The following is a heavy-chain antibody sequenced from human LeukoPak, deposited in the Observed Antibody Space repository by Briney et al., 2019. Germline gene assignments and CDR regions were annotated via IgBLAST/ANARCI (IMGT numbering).Heavy chain of an antibody. J-gene: IGHJ3*02. CDR1: GGSISSDY. CDR2: IYYSGST. CDR3: ASYTSYSGSYGDAFDI. D-gene: IGHD1-26*01. V-gene: IGHV4-59*01. Sequence: PSETLSLTCTVSGGSISSDYWSWIRQPPGKGLEWIGYIYYSGSTNYNPSLKSRVTISVDTSKNQFSLKLSSVTAADTAVYYCASYTSYSGSYGDAFDIWGQGTMVTVSS.